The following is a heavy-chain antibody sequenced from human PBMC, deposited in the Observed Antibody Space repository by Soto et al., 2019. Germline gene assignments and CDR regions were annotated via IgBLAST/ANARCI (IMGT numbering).Heavy chain of an antibody. J-gene: IGHJ6*02. D-gene: IGHD6-13*01. V-gene: IGHV2-5*02. CDR2: IYWDDDK. CDR1: GFSLSTSGLG. Sequence: SGPTLVNPTQTLTLTCTFSGFSLSTSGLGVGWIRQPPGKALEWLTLIYWDDDKRYSPSLKNRLTITKDTSKNQVVLTMTNMAPVDTATYYCARIVAAVSDYFFYGMDVWGPGTTVTVSS. CDR3: ARIVAAVSDYFFYGMDV.